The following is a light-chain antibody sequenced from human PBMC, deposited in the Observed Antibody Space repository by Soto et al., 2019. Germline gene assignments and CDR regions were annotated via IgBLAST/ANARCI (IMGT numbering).Light chain of an antibody. J-gene: IGKJ4*01. V-gene: IGKV3-11*01. CDR3: QQRSSWPST. Sequence: EIVLTQSPVTLSLSPGERATLSCRASQSVSSYLAWYQQTPGQAPRLLIYDASDRSTGIPARFSGSGSGADFPLTISSLEPEDIAVYYCQQRSSWPSTLGGVTKVETK. CDR2: DAS. CDR1: QSVSSY.